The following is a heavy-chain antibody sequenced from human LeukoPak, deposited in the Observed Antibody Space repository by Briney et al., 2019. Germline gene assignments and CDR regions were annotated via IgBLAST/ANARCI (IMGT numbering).Heavy chain of an antibody. V-gene: IGHV3-23*01. J-gene: IGHJ4*02. CDR1: GFTFNTYG. CDR2: ISDSGCAT. CDR3: ARGGVDHYGSGTYYLMYYFDH. D-gene: IGHD3-10*01. Sequence: GGSLRFSCAASGFTFNTYGMSWVRQAPGKGLEWVSGISDSGCATYYADSVKGRFTVSRDDPHNTLYLQMNSVRAEDTAVYFCARGGVDHYGSGTYYLMYYFDHWGQGALVIVSS.